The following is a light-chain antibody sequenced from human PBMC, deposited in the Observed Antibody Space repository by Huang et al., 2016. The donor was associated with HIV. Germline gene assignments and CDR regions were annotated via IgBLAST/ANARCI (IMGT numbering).Light chain of an antibody. V-gene: IGKV1-9*01. CDR1: QGVSRL. CDR3: QQLHSYPRT. Sequence: IQLTQSPSSLSASVGDRVTITCRASQGVSRLLAWYQQKPGKAPNLLIYAASTLQSGVPARFSGSGSGTDFTLNISGLQPEDYATYYCQQLHSYPRTFGGGTKVEIK. CDR2: AAS. J-gene: IGKJ4*01.